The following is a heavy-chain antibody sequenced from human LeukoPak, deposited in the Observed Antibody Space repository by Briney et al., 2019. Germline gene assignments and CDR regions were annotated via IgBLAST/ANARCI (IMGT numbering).Heavy chain of an antibody. Sequence: SVKVSCKPSGGSFINYGISWVRQAPGQGLEWMGGIIPMSGTTNYAQKFQGRVAISADVSTSTSYMELSSLRSEDTAMYYCARDAGTLYYDSGSYYNVAGGGMDVWGKGTTVTVSS. CDR2: IIPMSGTT. V-gene: IGHV1-69*13. CDR3: ARDAGTLYYDSGSYYNVAGGGMDV. D-gene: IGHD3-10*01. CDR1: GGSFINYG. J-gene: IGHJ6*04.